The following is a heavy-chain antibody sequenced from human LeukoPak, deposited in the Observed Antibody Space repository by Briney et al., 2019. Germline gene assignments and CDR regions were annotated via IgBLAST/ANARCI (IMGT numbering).Heavy chain of an antibody. CDR2: INYRGGT. Sequence: SETLSLTCTVSGGSISSGGYYWTWIRQSPGTGLEWIGEINYRGGTDYHPSLRSRVTISFVTSKTQFSLRLSFVTAADTAVYYCARGRVFYGVDVWGQGTTVTVSS. V-gene: IGHV4-39*07. J-gene: IGHJ6*02. CDR1: GGSISSGGYY. CDR3: ARGRVFYGVDV.